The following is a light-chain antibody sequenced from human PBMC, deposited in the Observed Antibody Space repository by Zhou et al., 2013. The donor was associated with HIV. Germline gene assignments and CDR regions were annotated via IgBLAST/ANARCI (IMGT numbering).Light chain of an antibody. Sequence: DIQMTQSPSSLSASVGDRVTITCRASQSISNYLNWYQQKPGKAPKLLIYGASSLQSGVPSRISGSGSGTDFTLTISSLQPEDFATYYCQQSYSTPYTFGRGD. V-gene: IGKV1-39*01. CDR2: GAS. CDR1: QSISNY. CDR3: QQSYSTPYT. J-gene: IGKJ2*01.